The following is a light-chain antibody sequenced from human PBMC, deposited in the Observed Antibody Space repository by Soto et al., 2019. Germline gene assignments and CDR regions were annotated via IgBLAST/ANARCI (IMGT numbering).Light chain of an antibody. CDR1: QTVGTNF. V-gene: IGKV3-20*01. Sequence: IVLTQSPVTLSLSPGETATLSCRASQTVGTNFLAWYQQKPGQAPRLLMFGTSNRATDIPDRFGGSGSGTDFTLTISRLEPEDVAVYYCQHYSRTLPWTFGQVTKVDIK. J-gene: IGKJ1*01. CDR3: QHYSRTLPWT. CDR2: GTS.